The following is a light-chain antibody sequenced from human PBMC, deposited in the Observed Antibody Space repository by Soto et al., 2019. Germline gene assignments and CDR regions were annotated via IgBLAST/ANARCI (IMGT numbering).Light chain of an antibody. CDR2: TAS. Sequence: IQMTQSPSSVSASVGDRVSITCRASQGISRWLAWYQQKPGKAPKLLIYTASRLRSGVPSRFSGSGSGADFTLTISSLQPEDFATYYCQQANSFPFTFGPGTKVDIK. J-gene: IGKJ3*01. V-gene: IGKV1-12*01. CDR3: QQANSFPFT. CDR1: QGISRW.